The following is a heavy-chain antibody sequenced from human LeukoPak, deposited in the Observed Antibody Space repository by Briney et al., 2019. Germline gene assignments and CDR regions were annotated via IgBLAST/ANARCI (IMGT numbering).Heavy chain of an antibody. CDR1: GYSFTSYW. V-gene: IGHV5-51*01. D-gene: IGHD3-10*01. CDR2: IYPGDSDT. Sequence: GESLKISCKGSGYSFTSYWIGWVRQMPGKGLEWVGIIYPGDSDTRYSPSFQGQVTISADKSISTAYLQWSSLKASDTAMYYCARLGSGLLWFGEPPTCFDYWGQGTLVTVSS. J-gene: IGHJ4*02. CDR3: ARLGSGLLWFGEPPTCFDY.